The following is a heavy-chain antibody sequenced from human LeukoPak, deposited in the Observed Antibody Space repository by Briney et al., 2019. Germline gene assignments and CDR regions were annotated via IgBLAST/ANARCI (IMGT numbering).Heavy chain of an antibody. V-gene: IGHV3-23*01. J-gene: IGHJ4*02. Sequence: GGSLRLSCAASGFTFSSYAMRWVRQAPGKGLEWVSAISGSGGSTYYADSVKGRFTISRDNSKNTLYLQMNSLRAEDTAVYYCARLYNWNYVDYWGQGTLVTVSS. CDR3: ARLYNWNYVDY. CDR1: GFTFSSYA. D-gene: IGHD1-20*01. CDR2: ISGSGGST.